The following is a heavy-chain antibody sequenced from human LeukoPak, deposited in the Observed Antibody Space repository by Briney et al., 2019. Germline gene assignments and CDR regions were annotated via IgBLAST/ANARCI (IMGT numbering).Heavy chain of an antibody. D-gene: IGHD6-13*01. J-gene: IGHJ3*02. V-gene: IGHV3-66*01. CDR3: ARDIMMTAAGAHNDAFDI. CDR1: GLTVSSNC. Sequence: GGSLRLSCAASGLTVSSNCMSWVRQAPGKGLEWVSVIYSGGSTYYADSVKGRFTISRDNSKNTLYLQMNSLSAEDTAVYYCARDIMMTAAGAHNDAFDIWGQGTMVTVSS. CDR2: IYSGGST.